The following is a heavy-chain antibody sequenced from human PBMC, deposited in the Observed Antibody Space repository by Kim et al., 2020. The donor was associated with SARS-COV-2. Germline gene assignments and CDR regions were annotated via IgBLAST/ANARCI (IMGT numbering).Heavy chain of an antibody. Sequence: ASVKVSCKASGYTFTSYYMHWVRQAPGQGLEWMGIINPSGGSTSYAQKFQGRVTMTRDTSTSTVYMELSSLRSEDTAVYYCARAPGQNVAAAGHYSSGWPSDYNFDYWGQGTLVTVSS. J-gene: IGHJ4*02. D-gene: IGHD6-19*01. CDR1: GYTFTSYY. CDR2: INPSGGST. V-gene: IGHV1-46*01. CDR3: ARAPGQNVAAAGHYSSGWPSDYNFDY.